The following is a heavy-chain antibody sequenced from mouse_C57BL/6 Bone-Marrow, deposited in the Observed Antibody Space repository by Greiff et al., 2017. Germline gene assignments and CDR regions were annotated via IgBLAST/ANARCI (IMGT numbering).Heavy chain of an antibody. CDR1: GFSLTSYG. V-gene: IGHV2-3*01. CDR3: AHLLYYYGSSPAWFAY. Sequence: VKLVESGPGLVAPSQSLSITCTVSGFSLTSYGVSWVRQPPGKGLEWLGVIWGDGSTNYHSALISSPSIRKDNSKSQVFLQLNSLQTHDTATSYCAHLLYYYGSSPAWFAYWGQGTLVTVSA. CDR2: IWGDGST. J-gene: IGHJ3*01. D-gene: IGHD1-1*01.